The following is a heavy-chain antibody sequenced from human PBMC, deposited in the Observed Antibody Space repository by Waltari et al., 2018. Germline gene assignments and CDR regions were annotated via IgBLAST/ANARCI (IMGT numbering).Heavy chain of an antibody. CDR1: GYTFISYD. Sequence: QVQLAQSGAEVKKPGASVKVSCKASGYTFISYDINWVRQAAGQGLEWMGWMNPNSGNTGFAQKFQGRVAMTRNTSISTAYMELSSLRSEDTAVYFCARESSLGVWGTFRHYYFDSWGQGILVTVSS. J-gene: IGHJ4*02. CDR2: MNPNSGNT. CDR3: ARESSLGVWGTFRHYYFDS. V-gene: IGHV1-8*01. D-gene: IGHD3-16*02.